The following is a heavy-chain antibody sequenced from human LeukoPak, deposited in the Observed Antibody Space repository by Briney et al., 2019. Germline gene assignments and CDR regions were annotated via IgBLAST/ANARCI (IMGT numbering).Heavy chain of an antibody. CDR3: ARALLWFGDYMDV. J-gene: IGHJ6*03. V-gene: IGHV4-59*01. CDR1: GGSISGYY. CDR2: IFYSGTT. Sequence: SETLSLTCTVSGGSISGYYWGWIRQPPGKGLEYIGFIFYSGTTNYNPSLKSRVTISVDTSKNQFSLKLSSVTAADTAVYYCARALLWFGDYMDVWGKGTTVTISS. D-gene: IGHD3-10*01.